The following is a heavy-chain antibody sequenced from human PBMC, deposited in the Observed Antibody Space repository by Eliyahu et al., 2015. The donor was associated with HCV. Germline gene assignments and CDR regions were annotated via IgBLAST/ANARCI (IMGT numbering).Heavy chain of an antibody. V-gene: IGHV3-7*01. D-gene: IGHD3-22*01. CDR2: INEDGSGK. CDR3: ARVSKWVVINYYYYGMDV. J-gene: IGHJ6*02. CDR1: GFTFSXYS. Sequence: EVQLVESGGGLVQPGGSXRLSCAASGFTFSXYSLXWVRQTPGKGLEWVANINEDGSGKYYVDSVKGRFTISRDNAKNSLYLQVNSLRAEDTAVYYCARVSKWVVINYYYYGMDVWGQGTTVTVSS.